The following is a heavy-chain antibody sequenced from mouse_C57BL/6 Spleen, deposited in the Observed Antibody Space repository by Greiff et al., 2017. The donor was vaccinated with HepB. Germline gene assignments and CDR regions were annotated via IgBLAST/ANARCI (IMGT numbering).Heavy chain of an antibody. D-gene: IGHD2-1*01. Sequence: QVQLKESGPELVKPGASVKLSCKASGYTFTSYDINWVKQRPGQGLEWIGWIYPRDGSTKYNEKFKGKATLTVDTSSSTAYMELHSLTSEDSAVYFCARRGFYYGNYVPFDYWGQGTTLTVSS. CDR3: ARRGFYYGNYVPFDY. J-gene: IGHJ2*01. CDR1: GYTFTSYD. CDR2: IYPRDGST. V-gene: IGHV1-85*01.